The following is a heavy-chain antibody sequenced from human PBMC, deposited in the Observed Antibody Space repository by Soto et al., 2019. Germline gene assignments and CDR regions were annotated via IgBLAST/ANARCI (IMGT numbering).Heavy chain of an antibody. V-gene: IGHV6-1*01. Sequence: SQTLSLTCAISGDSVSSNSAAWNWIRQSPSRGLEWLGRTYYRSKWYNDYAVSVKSRITINPDTSKNQFSLQLNSVTPEDTAVYYCARGGLERRDDYYYYGMDVWGQGTTVTVSS. CDR1: GDSVSSNSAA. CDR2: TYYRSKWYN. J-gene: IGHJ6*02. D-gene: IGHD1-1*01. CDR3: ARGGLERRDDYYYYGMDV.